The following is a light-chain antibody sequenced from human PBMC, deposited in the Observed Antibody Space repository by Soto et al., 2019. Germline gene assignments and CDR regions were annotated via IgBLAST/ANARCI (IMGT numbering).Light chain of an antibody. CDR3: QQYNTYPYT. Sequence: DTQMTQSPSTLSAAVGDRVTITCRASQSISTWLAWYQQKPGKAPNLLIYMASSLESEVPSRFSGSGSGTEVTLTISSLQPDDVATYCCQQYNTYPYTFGQGTKLEIK. J-gene: IGKJ2*01. CDR1: QSISTW. V-gene: IGKV1-5*03. CDR2: MAS.